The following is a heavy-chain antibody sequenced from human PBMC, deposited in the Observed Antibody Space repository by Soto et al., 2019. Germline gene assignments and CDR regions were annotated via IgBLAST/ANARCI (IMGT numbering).Heavy chain of an antibody. CDR1: GGSIRDDTYY. V-gene: IGHV4-39*01. J-gene: IGHJ5*02. D-gene: IGHD1-1*01. CDR3: ARLNFHSPNCVPLDP. Sequence: QLQLQESGPGLVKPSETLSLTCTVSGGSIRDDTYYWGWIRQPPGKGLEWIGSIYYSGTSSYNPSLKSRVTTPVDTSKKQLSLRLSSATAADTAVYYCARLNFHSPNCVPLDPWGQGTLVIVSS. CDR2: IYYSGTS.